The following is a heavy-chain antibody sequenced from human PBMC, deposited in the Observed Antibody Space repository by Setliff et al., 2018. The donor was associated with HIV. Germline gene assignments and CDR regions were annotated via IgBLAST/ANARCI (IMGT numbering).Heavy chain of an antibody. J-gene: IGHJ4*02. CDR2: IVTNTGNP. CDR3: ARLSPYGDYLLFQY. Sequence: GASVKVSCKASGYTFTNYAMNWLRQAPGQGLEWMGWIVTNTGNPTYAQGFTGRFVFSLDTSVSTAFLQISTLKAEDTAVYYCARLSPYGDYLLFQYWGQGTQVTVSS. V-gene: IGHV7-4-1*02. D-gene: IGHD4-17*01. CDR1: GYTFTNYA.